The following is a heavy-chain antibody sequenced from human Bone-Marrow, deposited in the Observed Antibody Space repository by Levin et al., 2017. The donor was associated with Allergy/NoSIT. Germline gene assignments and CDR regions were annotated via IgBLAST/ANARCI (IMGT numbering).Heavy chain of an antibody. CDR2: SDPGDGEI. J-gene: IGHJ4*02. D-gene: IGHD4-17*01. Sequence: ASVKVSCKVSGYSLTELSMHWVRQAPGKGLEGMGGSDPGDGEIVYAQKFQGRLTLTEDTSTDTAYMELSSLRSDDTAVHYCTTKIYADYSDYWGQGTLVTVSS. V-gene: IGHV1-24*01. CDR1: GYSLTELS. CDR3: TTKIYADYSDY.